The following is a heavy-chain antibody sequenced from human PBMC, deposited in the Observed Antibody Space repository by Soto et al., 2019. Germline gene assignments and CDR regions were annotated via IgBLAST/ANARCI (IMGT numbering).Heavy chain of an antibody. Sequence: GESLKISCKGSVYRFTSYWIAWVRQMPGKGLEWVGIVYPDDSDIRYSPSFQGQVTISADRSNSTAYLQWRSLKASDTAIYFCARHFDSSGYYPDYWGQGTQVTVSS. J-gene: IGHJ4*02. CDR1: VYRFTSYW. V-gene: IGHV5-51*01. D-gene: IGHD3-22*01. CDR3: ARHFDSSGYYPDY. CDR2: VYPDDSDI.